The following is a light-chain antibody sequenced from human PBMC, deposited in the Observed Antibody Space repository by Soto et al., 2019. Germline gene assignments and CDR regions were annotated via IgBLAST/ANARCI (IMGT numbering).Light chain of an antibody. V-gene: IGLV1-44*01. CDR3: ATWDDSLDGYV. CDR2: SHN. Sequence: QSVLTQPPSASGTPGQRVTISCSGSRSNIGSNTVNWYQQLPGTAPKLLIYSHNQRPSGVPDRFSGSKSGTSASLAISGLQSDDEADYYCATWDDSLDGYVFGTGTKVTVL. CDR1: RSNIGSNT. J-gene: IGLJ1*01.